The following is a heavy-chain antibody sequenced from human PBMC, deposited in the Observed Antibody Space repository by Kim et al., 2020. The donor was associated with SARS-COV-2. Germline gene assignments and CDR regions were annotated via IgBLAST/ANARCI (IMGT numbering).Heavy chain of an antibody. CDR3: AKDRGAGYFDY. J-gene: IGHJ4*02. V-gene: IGHV3-30*18. CDR1: GFTFSSYG. Sequence: GGSLRLSCAASGFTFSSYGMHWVRQAPGKGLEWVAVISYDGSNKYYADSVKGRFTISRDNSKNTLYLQMNSLRAEDTAVYYCAKDRGAGYFDYWGQGTLVTVSS. D-gene: IGHD3-10*01. CDR2: ISYDGSNK.